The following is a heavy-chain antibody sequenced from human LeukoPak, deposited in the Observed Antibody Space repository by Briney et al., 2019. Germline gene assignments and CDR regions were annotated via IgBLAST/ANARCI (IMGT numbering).Heavy chain of an antibody. D-gene: IGHD3-3*01. CDR2: INSEGSST. J-gene: IGHJ6*03. V-gene: IGHV3-74*01. CDR3: ARDYDRYYMDV. Sequence: GALRLSRAASGFTFSSYWIHWVRQAPGKGLVWVSRINSEGSSTSYADSVKGRFTISRDNAKNTLYLQMNSLRAEDTAVYYCARDYDRYYMDVWGKGTTVTVSS. CDR1: GFTFSSYW.